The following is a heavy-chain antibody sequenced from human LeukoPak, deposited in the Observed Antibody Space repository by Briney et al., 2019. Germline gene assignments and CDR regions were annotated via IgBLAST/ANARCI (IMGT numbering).Heavy chain of an antibody. CDR3: ARDDNCYDSNGYSSGFDR. D-gene: IGHD3-22*01. CDR2: IKIDGSST. J-gene: IGHJ4*02. Sequence: GGSLRLSCAASGFTLSDFWMHWVRQAPGKQLVWVALIKIDGSSTTFADSVKGRFTISRDNAKNTLYLQMNSLRAEDTAMYYCARDDNCYDSNGYSSGFDRWGQGTLVTVSS. V-gene: IGHV3-74*01. CDR1: GFTLSDFW.